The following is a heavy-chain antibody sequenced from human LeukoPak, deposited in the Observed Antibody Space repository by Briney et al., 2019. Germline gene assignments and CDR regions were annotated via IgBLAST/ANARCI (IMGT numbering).Heavy chain of an antibody. V-gene: IGHV5-51*01. D-gene: IGHD6-13*01. CDR2: IYPGDSDT. CDR1: GYTFTSYW. J-gene: IGHJ3*02. CDR3: ARPWGSSYQYDAFDI. Sequence: GESLKISCEGSGYTFTSYWIAWVRQMPGKGLEWMGIIYPGDSDTRYSPSFQGQVTISADKSISTAYLQWSSLKASDTAMYYCARPWGSSYQYDAFDIWGQGTMVTVSS.